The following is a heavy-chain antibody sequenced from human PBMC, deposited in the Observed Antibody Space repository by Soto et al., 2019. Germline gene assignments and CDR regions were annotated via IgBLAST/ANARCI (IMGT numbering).Heavy chain of an antibody. Sequence: EVQLLESGGGLVQPGGSLRLSCAASGFTFSSDAMSWVRQAPGKGLEWVSAISGSGGSTYYADSVKGRFTISRDNSKNTRYLQMTSPRAEDTAVYYCASFPGGYCSSTSCYTPFDYYYGMDVWGQGTTVTVSS. J-gene: IGHJ6*02. CDR3: ASFPGGYCSSTSCYTPFDYYYGMDV. D-gene: IGHD2-2*02. CDR1: GFTFSSDA. CDR2: ISGSGGST. V-gene: IGHV3-23*01.